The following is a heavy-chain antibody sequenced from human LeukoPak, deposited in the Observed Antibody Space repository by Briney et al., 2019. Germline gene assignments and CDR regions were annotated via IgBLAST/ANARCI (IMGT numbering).Heavy chain of an antibody. CDR3: ARGRRIAVAGTITRYYFDY. J-gene: IGHJ4*02. V-gene: IGHV1-18*01. Sequence: ASVRVSCKASGYTFTSYGISWVRQAPGQGLEWMGWISAYNGNTNYAQKLQGRVTMTTDTSTSTAYMELRSLRSDDTAVYYCARGRRIAVAGTITRYYFDYWGQGTLVTVSS. D-gene: IGHD6-19*01. CDR2: ISAYNGNT. CDR1: GYTFTSYG.